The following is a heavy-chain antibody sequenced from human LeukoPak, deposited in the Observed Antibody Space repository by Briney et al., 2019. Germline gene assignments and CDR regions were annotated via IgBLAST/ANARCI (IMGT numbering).Heavy chain of an antibody. J-gene: IGHJ2*01. D-gene: IGHD2-21*02. Sequence: SQTLSLTCTVSGGSISSGSYYWNWIRQPAGTGLEWIGRIYTSGSTDYNPSLKSRVTLSVDTSKNQFSLKLSSVTAADTAVCYCARWGDLYWYFDLWGRGTLVTVSS. V-gene: IGHV4-61*02. CDR2: IYTSGST. CDR1: GGSISSGSYY. CDR3: ARWGDLYWYFDL.